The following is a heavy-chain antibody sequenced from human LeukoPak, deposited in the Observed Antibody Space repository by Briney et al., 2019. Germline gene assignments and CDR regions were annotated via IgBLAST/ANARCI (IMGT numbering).Heavy chain of an antibody. J-gene: IGHJ4*02. D-gene: IGHD6-13*01. CDR2: IYYSGST. CDR3: ARGYSSSRAGY. Sequence: SETLSLTCTVSGGSISSYYWSWIRQPPGKGLEWIGYIYYSGSTNYNPSLKGRVTISVDTSKNQFSLKLSSVTAADTAVYYCARGYSSSRAGYWGQGTLVTVSS. V-gene: IGHV4-59*01. CDR1: GGSISSYY.